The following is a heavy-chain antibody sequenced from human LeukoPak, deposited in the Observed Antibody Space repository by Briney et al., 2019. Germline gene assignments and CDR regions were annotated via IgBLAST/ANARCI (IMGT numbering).Heavy chain of an antibody. Sequence: GASVKVSCKASGGTFRSYVITWVRQAPGQGLEWMGGIIPIFGTTTYAQKFQGRVTITADESTSTAYMELSSLRSEDTAVYYCASPVVVAAPDYYYGMDVWGQGTTVTVSS. CDR2: IIPIFGTT. D-gene: IGHD2-15*01. CDR1: GGTFRSYV. J-gene: IGHJ6*02. CDR3: ASPVVVAAPDYYYGMDV. V-gene: IGHV1-69*13.